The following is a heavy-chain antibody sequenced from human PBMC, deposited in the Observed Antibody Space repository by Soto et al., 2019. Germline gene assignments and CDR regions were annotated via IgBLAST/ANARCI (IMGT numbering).Heavy chain of an antibody. V-gene: IGHV4-39*01. J-gene: IGHJ5*02. D-gene: IGHD1-26*01. CDR2: IYYSGST. CDR1: GGSISSSNYY. Sequence: PSETLSLTCTVSGGSISSSNYYWGWIRQPPGKGLEWFGSIYYSGSTYYNPSLKSRVTISVDTSKNQFSLKLSSVTAADTAVYYCATQEVGGSYVYTFDPWGQGTLVTVSS. CDR3: ATQEVGGSYVYTFDP.